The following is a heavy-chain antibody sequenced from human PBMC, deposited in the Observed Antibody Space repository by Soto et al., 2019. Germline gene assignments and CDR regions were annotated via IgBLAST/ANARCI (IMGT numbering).Heavy chain of an antibody. J-gene: IGHJ4*02. CDR1: GGSISIYY. Sequence: NPSETLSLTCTVSGGSISIYYWSWIRQPPGKGLEWIGYIYYSGSTNYNPSLKSRVTISVDTSKNQFSLKLSSVTAADTAVYYCAREEYSSSIDYWGQGTLVTVSS. CDR2: IYYSGST. D-gene: IGHD6-6*01. CDR3: AREEYSSSIDY. V-gene: IGHV4-59*01.